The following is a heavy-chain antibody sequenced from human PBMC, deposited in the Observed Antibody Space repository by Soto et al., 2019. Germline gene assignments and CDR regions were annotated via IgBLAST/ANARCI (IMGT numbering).Heavy chain of an antibody. Sequence: EVQLVESGGGLVKPGGSLRLSCAASGFTFSSYSMNWVRQAPGKGLEWVSSISGSSNYIYYADSVKGRFTISRDNAKNSLYLQMKSLRAEDTAVYYCARVGDIVVVPAAIEGWFDPWGQGTLVTVSS. D-gene: IGHD2-2*02. CDR1: GFTFSSYS. CDR3: ARVGDIVVVPAAIEGWFDP. V-gene: IGHV3-21*01. J-gene: IGHJ5*02. CDR2: ISGSSNYI.